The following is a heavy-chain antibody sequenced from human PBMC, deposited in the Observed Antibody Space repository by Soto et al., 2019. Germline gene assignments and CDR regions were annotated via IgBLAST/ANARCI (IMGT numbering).Heavy chain of an antibody. Sequence: SETRSLTCAVSGAAFSGYYWSWIRQLPGKGLEWIGEIIHSGSTNCNPSLKSRVPISVDTSKNQFSLKLSSVTAADTAVYYCARGDEQQLADYWGQGTLVTVS. CDR1: GAAFSGYY. CDR3: ARGDEQQLADY. CDR2: IIHSGST. V-gene: IGHV4-34*01. J-gene: IGHJ4*02. D-gene: IGHD6-13*01.